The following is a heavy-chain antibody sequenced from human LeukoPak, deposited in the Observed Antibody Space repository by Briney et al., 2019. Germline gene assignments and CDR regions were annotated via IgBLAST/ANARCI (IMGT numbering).Heavy chain of an antibody. Sequence: PSETLSLTCTVSGGSISSGGYYWRWLRQPPGKGLEWIGEINHSGSTNYNPSLKSRVTISVDTSKNQFSLKLSSVTAADTAVYYCASAGATSYWGQGTLVTVSS. CDR2: INHSGST. CDR1: GGSISSGGYY. V-gene: IGHV4-39*07. J-gene: IGHJ4*02. CDR3: ASAGATSY. D-gene: IGHD1-26*01.